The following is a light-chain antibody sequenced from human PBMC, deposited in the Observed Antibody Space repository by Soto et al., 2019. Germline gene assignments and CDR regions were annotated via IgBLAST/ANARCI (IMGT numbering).Light chain of an antibody. Sequence: QPVLTQSCSASASLGSSVKLTCTLSSXHSDYNIAWHQQQPGKAPRYLMKVEGRGTSNKGSGVPDRFSGSSSGADRYLTISNFQPEDEGDYYCETWDSYSHVFGSGTKVIVL. CDR2: VEGRGTS. J-gene: IGLJ1*01. CDR1: SXHSDYN. V-gene: IGLV4-60*03. CDR3: ETWDSYSHV.